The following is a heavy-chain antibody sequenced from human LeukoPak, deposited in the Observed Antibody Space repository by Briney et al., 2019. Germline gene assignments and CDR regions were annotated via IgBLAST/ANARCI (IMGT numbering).Heavy chain of an antibody. Sequence: SETLSLTCAVYGGSFSGYYWSWIRQPPGKGLEWIGEINHSGSTNYNPSLKSRVTISVDTSKNQFSLKLSSVTAADTAVYYCARGRGHYYDSSGYYTFDYWGQGTLVTVSS. V-gene: IGHV4-34*01. D-gene: IGHD3-22*01. CDR2: INHSGST. J-gene: IGHJ4*02. CDR1: GGSFSGYY. CDR3: ARGRGHYYDSSGYYTFDY.